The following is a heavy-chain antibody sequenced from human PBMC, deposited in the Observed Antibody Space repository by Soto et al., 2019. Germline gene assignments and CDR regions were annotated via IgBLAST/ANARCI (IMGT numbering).Heavy chain of an antibody. D-gene: IGHD2-2*01. Sequence: EVQLVESGGGLVQPGGSLRLSCAASGFTFSSYSMNWVRQAAGKGLEWVSYISSSSSTIYYADSVKGRFTISRDNAKNSLYLQMNSLRAEDTAVYYCASERYLDYWGQGTLVTVAS. CDR3: ASERYLDY. J-gene: IGHJ4*02. V-gene: IGHV3-48*01. CDR1: GFTFSSYS. CDR2: ISSSSSTI.